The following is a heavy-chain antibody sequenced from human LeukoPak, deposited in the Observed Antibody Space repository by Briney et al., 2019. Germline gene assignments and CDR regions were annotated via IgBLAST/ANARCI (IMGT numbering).Heavy chain of an antibody. V-gene: IGHV3-7*03. Sequence: GGSLRLSCAVSGFTFRGFWMSWSRQAPGKGLEWVASINSDGSEGYYADVVKGRFTIPRDNAKNSLYLQINSLRAEDTAVYYCARSSYSSSSSVWGQGTMVTVSS. CDR2: INSDGSEG. D-gene: IGHD6-6*01. CDR1: GFTFRGFW. J-gene: IGHJ3*01. CDR3: ARSSYSSSSSV.